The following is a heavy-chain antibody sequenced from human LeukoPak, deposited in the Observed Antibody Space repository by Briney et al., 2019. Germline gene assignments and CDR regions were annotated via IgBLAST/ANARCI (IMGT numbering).Heavy chain of an antibody. V-gene: IGHV1-2*02. D-gene: IGHD2-2*01. J-gene: IGHJ5*02. CDR3: ARDLVYYSSSTAFDP. Sequence: ASVKASCKASGYTFTGYYMHWVRQAPGQGLEWMGWINPNSGGTNYAQKFQGRVTMTRDTSISTAYMELSRLRSDDTAVYYCARDLVYYSSSTAFDPWGQGTLVTVSS. CDR2: INPNSGGT. CDR1: GYTFTGYY.